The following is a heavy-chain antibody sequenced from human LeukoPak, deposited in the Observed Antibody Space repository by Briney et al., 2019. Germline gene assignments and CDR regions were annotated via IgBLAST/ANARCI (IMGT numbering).Heavy chain of an antibody. CDR1: GGSINNTNFY. Sequence: PETLSLTCTVSGGSINNTNFYWGWIRQPPRKGLEWIGSVYYSGINYSSPSLKSRVTISVDTSKNQFSLKLSSVTAADTAVYYCARISRWGPYWGQGTLVTVSS. V-gene: IGHV4-39*07. CDR3: ARISRWGPY. D-gene: IGHD3-16*01. CDR2: VYYSGIN. J-gene: IGHJ4*02.